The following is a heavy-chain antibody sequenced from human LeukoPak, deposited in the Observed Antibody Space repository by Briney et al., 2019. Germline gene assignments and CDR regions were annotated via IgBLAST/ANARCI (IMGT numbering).Heavy chain of an antibody. CDR3: AKEGYSNYDWFDP. V-gene: IGHV3-30*18. J-gene: IGHJ5*02. Sequence: GGSLRLSCEASGFTFSNYWMSWVRQAPGKGLEWVAVISYDGSNKYYADSVKGRFTISRDNSKNTLYLQMNSLRAEDTAVYYCAKEGYSNYDWFDPWGQGTLVTVSS. CDR2: ISYDGSNK. CDR1: GFTFSNYW. D-gene: IGHD4-11*01.